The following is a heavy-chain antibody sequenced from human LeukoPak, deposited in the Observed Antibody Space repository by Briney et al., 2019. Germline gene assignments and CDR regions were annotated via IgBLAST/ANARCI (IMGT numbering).Heavy chain of an antibody. V-gene: IGHV1-46*01. D-gene: IGHD3-9*01. Sequence: ASVKVSCKASGYTFTGYYMHWVRQAPGQGLEWMGIINPSGGSTSYAQKFQGRVTMTRDTSTSTVYMELSSLRSEDTAVYYCAREIEILTGYYDYYGMDVWGQGTTVTVSS. CDR2: INPSGGST. CDR3: AREIEILTGYYDYYGMDV. CDR1: GYTFTGYY. J-gene: IGHJ6*02.